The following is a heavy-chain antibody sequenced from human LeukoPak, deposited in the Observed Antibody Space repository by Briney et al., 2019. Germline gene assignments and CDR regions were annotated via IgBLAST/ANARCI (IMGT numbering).Heavy chain of an antibody. Sequence: SETLSLTCTVSGGSISSSSYYWGWIRQPPGKGLEWIGSIYYSGSTYYNPSLKSRVTISVDTSRNQFSLKLSSVTAADTAVYYCARALLGSAFDIWGQGTMVTVSS. CDR3: ARALLGSAFDI. D-gene: IGHD3-10*01. V-gene: IGHV4-39*07. CDR1: GGSISSSSYY. CDR2: IYYSGST. J-gene: IGHJ3*02.